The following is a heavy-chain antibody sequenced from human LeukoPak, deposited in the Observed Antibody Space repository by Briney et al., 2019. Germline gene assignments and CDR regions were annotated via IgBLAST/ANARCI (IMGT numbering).Heavy chain of an antibody. Sequence: GSLRLSCAASGFTFSNYNMNWIRQPPGKGLEWIGEINHSGSTNYNPSLKSRVTISVDTSKNQFSLKLSSVTAADTAVYYCARVVGTSPPAWGQGTLVTVSS. CDR1: GFTFSNYN. CDR3: ARVVGTSPPA. CDR2: INHSGST. V-gene: IGHV4-34*01. D-gene: IGHD2-2*01. J-gene: IGHJ4*02.